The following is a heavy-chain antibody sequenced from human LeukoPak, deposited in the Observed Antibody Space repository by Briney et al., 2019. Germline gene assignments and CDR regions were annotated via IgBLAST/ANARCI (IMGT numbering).Heavy chain of an antibody. CDR1: GGSISSGGYY. Sequence: SENLSLTCTVSGGSISSGGYYWSWIRQHPGKGLEWIGYIYYSESTYYNPSLKSRVTISVDTSKNQFSLKLSSVTAADTAVYYCAREAHSYGYVVFDYWGQGTLVTVSS. D-gene: IGHD5-18*01. CDR3: AREAHSYGYVVFDY. V-gene: IGHV4-31*03. J-gene: IGHJ4*02. CDR2: IYYSEST.